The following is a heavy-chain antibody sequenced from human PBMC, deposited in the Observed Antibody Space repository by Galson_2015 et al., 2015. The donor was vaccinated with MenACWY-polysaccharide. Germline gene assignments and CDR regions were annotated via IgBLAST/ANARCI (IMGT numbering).Heavy chain of an antibody. CDR3: AKRHERENNAGSFDH. CDR1: GLSLRDYA. V-gene: IGHV3-23*01. Sequence: SLRLSCAASGLSLRDYAMRWVRQAPGKGLEWVSGIAYRAGSKYYTDSVKGRFTIYRDTSKNTVYLQMNSLREEDTAVYFCAKRHERENNAGSFDHWGQGTLVTVSA. J-gene: IGHJ4*02. D-gene: IGHD2/OR15-2a*01. CDR2: IAYRAGSK.